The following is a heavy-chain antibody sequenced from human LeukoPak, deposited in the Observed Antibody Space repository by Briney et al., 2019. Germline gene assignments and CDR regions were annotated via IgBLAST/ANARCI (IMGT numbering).Heavy chain of an antibody. V-gene: IGHV1-69*01. CDR1: GGTFSSYA. D-gene: IGHD2-21*02. J-gene: IGHJ4*02. Sequence: GSSVKVSCKASGGTFSSYAISWVRQAPGQGLEWMGGIIPIFGTANYAQKFQGGVTITADESTSTAYMELSSLRSEDTAVYYCARLSPSYCGGDCYSWFDYWGQGTLVTVSS. CDR3: ARLSPSYCGGDCYSWFDY. CDR2: IIPIFGTA.